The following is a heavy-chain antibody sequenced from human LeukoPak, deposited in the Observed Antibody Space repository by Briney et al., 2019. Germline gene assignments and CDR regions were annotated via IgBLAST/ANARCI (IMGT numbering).Heavy chain of an antibody. V-gene: IGHV4-59*12. CDR3: ARDVGGYNYGYSLDY. Sequence: PSETLSLTCTVSGGSISSYYWSWIRQPPGKGLEWIGYIYYSGSTNYNPSLKSRVTISVDTSKNQFSLKLSSVTAADTAVYYCARDVGGYNYGYSLDYWGQGTLVSVSS. CDR1: GGSISSYY. J-gene: IGHJ4*02. D-gene: IGHD5-18*01. CDR2: IYYSGST.